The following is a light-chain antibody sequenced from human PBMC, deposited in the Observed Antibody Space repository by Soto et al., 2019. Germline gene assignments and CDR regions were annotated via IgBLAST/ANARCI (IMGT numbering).Light chain of an antibody. CDR2: EAF. J-gene: IGLJ3*02. V-gene: IGLV2-14*01. Sequence: QSVLTQVASVSGSPGQSITISCTATRSDVGGHDYLSWYLQHPGKAPKLLIYEAFNRPSGVSDRFSGSKSGSTASLTISGLQAEDEGDYYCSSFTSTNTWVFGGGTKLTVL. CDR1: RSDVGGHDY. CDR3: SSFTSTNTWV.